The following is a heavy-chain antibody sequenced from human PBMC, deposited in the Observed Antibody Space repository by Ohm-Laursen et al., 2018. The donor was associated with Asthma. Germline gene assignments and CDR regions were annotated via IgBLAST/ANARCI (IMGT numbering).Heavy chain of an antibody. V-gene: IGHV3-11*06. CDR2: ISSSSSYT. Sequence: SLRLSCAASGFTFSDYYMSWIRQAPGKGLEWVPYISSSSSYTNYADSVKGRFTISRDNAKNSLYLQMNSLRAEDTAVYYCARVVTTVTTFDYWGQGTLVTVSS. CDR1: GFTFSDYY. J-gene: IGHJ4*02. D-gene: IGHD4-11*01. CDR3: ARVVTTVTTFDY.